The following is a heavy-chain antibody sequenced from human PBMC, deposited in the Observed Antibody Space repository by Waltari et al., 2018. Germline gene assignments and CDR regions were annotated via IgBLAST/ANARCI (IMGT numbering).Heavy chain of an antibody. CDR3: ARVVREVITAASYFEL. Sequence: QLQLQESGPGLVKPSETLSLTCPVSGYSISRSDYYWGWVRPPPGKGLEWIGNIYYRGSTFHNPSLRSRVTMSVDTSKNQFSLKLTSVTAADTAVYFCARVVREVITAASYFELWGQGSLVTVSS. CDR1: GYSISRSDYY. V-gene: IGHV4-39*07. D-gene: IGHD2-15*01. CDR2: IYYRGST. J-gene: IGHJ4*02.